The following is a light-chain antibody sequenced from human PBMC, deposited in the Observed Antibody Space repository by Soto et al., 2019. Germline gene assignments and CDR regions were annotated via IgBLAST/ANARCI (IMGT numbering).Light chain of an antibody. CDR1: QSVSSNY. J-gene: IGKJ2*01. CDR3: QQYGSSLYT. V-gene: IGKV3-20*01. CDR2: GAP. Sequence: EIVLTQSPGTLSLSPGETATLSCRASQSVSSNYLAWYQQKPGQASRHFIYGAPSRATGIPDRFSGSGSGTDFTLTISRLEPEDFAVYYCQQYGSSLYTFGQGTKLEIK.